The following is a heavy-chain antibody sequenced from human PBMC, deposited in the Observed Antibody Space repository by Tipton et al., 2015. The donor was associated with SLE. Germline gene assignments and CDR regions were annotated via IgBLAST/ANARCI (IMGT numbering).Heavy chain of an antibody. J-gene: IGHJ3*02. Sequence: TLSLTCSVSGGSITSHYWSWIRQPPGKGLEWIGYIYYTGSTTYNPSLKSRVTISVDTSRNQFSLKLNSMTAADTAVYYCARGLSDFWSGYRVDAFDIWGQGTMVTVSS. D-gene: IGHD3-3*01. CDR2: IYYTGST. CDR1: GGSITSHY. CDR3: ARGLSDFWSGYRVDAFDI. V-gene: IGHV4-59*11.